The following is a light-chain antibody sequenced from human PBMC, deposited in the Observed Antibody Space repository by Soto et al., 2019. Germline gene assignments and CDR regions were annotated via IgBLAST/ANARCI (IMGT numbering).Light chain of an antibody. J-gene: IGLJ2*01. Sequence: QLVLTQSPSASASLGASVKLTCTLNSGHSTYAIAWHQQQPEKGPRYLMKLNSDGSHSKGDGIPDRFSGSSSGAERYLIISSLQSEDEADYYCQTWGTGIVVFGGGTKLTVL. CDR3: QTWGTGIVV. CDR1: SGHSTYA. V-gene: IGLV4-69*01. CDR2: LNSDGSH.